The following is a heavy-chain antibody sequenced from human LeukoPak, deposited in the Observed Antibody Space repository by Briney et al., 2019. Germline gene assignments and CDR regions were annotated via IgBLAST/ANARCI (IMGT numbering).Heavy chain of an antibody. Sequence: GGSLRLSCAASGFTFSSYSMNWVRQAPGKGLEWVSYISSSSSTIYYTDSVKGRFTISRDNAKNSLYLQMNSLRAEGTAVYYCARDYYDSSGYQPYFDYWGQGTLVTVSS. CDR2: ISSSSSTI. D-gene: IGHD3-22*01. CDR3: ARDYYDSSGYQPYFDY. CDR1: GFTFSSYS. J-gene: IGHJ4*02. V-gene: IGHV3-48*04.